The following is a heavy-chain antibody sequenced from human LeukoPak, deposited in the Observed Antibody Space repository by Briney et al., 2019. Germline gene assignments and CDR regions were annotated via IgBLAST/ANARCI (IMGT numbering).Heavy chain of an antibody. V-gene: IGHV1-46*01. CDR1: GYTFAKFY. CDR3: ARDNRGERTPGWGYGGFDI. J-gene: IGHJ3*02. CDR2: FYPSGGTT. D-gene: IGHD3-16*01. Sequence: GASVKVSCKASGYTFAKFYIHWVRQAPGQGLEWMGIFYPSGGTTGYAQKFQGRASMTRDTSTSTVYMELSSLRSEDTAVYYCARDNRGERTPGWGYGGFDIWGQGTMVSVSS.